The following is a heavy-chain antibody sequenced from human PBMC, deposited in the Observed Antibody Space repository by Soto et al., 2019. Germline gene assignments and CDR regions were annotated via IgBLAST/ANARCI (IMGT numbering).Heavy chain of an antibody. D-gene: IGHD6-13*01. J-gene: IGHJ4*02. V-gene: IGHV4-59*01. CDR2: IYYSGRT. CDR1: GGSISSYY. CDR3: GGLSRIAARPAFDY. Sequence: QVQLQESGPGLVKPSETLSLTCTVSGGSISSYYWSWIRQPPGKGLEWIGYIYYSGRTNYNPSLKSRFTIAVDTDKTQFSLRLSSVTAADTAVYYCGGLSRIAARPAFDYWGQGPLVTVSS.